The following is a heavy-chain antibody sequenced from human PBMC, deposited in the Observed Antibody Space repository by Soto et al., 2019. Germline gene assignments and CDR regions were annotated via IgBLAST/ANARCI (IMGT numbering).Heavy chain of an antibody. D-gene: IGHD2-2*01. J-gene: IGHJ4*02. CDR2: ISYSGST. CDR1: GGSISSLY. Sequence: PSETLSLTCTVSGGSISSLYWSWIRQPPGKGLEWIGYISYSGSTNYNPSLKSRVTLAVDTSKNQFSLKLSSVTAADTAVYYCARSSFCSTVVCYFEDSWGQGTPVTVSS. V-gene: IGHV4-59*08. CDR3: ARSSFCSTVVCYFEDS.